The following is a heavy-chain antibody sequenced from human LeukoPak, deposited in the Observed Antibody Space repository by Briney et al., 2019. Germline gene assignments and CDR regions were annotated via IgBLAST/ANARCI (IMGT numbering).Heavy chain of an antibody. D-gene: IGHD6-6*01. Sequence: GGSLRLSCAASGFTVSPNYMNWVRQAPGKGLEWVSVIYTDDATYYADSVKGRFTISRDHSKNTLYLQMNSLRDEDAAVYYCAIGSSSSAPDYWGQGTLVTVSS. CDR1: GFTVSPNY. V-gene: IGHV3-53*01. J-gene: IGHJ4*02. CDR3: AIGSSSSAPDY. CDR2: IYTDDAT.